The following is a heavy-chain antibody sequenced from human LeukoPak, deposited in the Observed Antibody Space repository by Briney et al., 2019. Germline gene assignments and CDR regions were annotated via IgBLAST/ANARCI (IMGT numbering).Heavy chain of an antibody. Sequence: GGSLRLSCAASGFTFSNAWMSWVRQAPGKGLEWVGRIKSKTDGGTTDYAAPVKGRFTISRDDSKNTLYLQMNSLRAEDTAVYYCAREVDTDFDYWGQGTLVTVSS. CDR3: AREVDTDFDY. CDR1: GFTFSNAW. J-gene: IGHJ4*02. V-gene: IGHV3-15*01. CDR2: IKSKTDGGTT. D-gene: IGHD3-22*01.